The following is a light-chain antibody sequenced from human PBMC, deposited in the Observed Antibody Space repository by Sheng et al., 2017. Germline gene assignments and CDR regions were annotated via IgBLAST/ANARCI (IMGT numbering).Light chain of an antibody. J-gene: IGKJ4*01. Sequence: DIVMTQSPDSLAVSLGERATINCKSSQSVFFSSNNKNYLAWYQQTPGQPPKLLIDWASTRSSGVPDRFSGSGSGTDFTLTISSLQAEDVAVYYCQQYSSPPPTFGGGTKVEI. V-gene: IGKV4-1*01. CDR2: WAS. CDR3: QQYSSPPPT. CDR1: QSVFFSSNNKNY.